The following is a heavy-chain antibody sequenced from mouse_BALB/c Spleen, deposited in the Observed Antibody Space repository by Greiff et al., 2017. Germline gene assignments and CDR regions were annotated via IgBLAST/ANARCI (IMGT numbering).Heavy chain of an antibody. CDR3: ARGTYYRYDGFAY. D-gene: IGHD2-14*01. V-gene: IGHV2-9*02. CDR2: IWAGGST. CDR1: GFSLTSYG. J-gene: IGHJ3*01. Sequence: VQLKESGPGLVAPSQSLSITCTVSGFSLTSYGVHWVRQPPGKGLEWLGVIWAGGSTNYNSALMSRLSISKDNSKSQVFLKMNSLQTDDTAMYYCARGTYYRYDGFAYWGQGTLVTVSA.